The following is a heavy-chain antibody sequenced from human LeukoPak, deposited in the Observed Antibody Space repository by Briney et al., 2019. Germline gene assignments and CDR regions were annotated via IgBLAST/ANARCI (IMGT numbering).Heavy chain of an antibody. CDR2: IWYDGSNK. CDR3: ARDPLSDQGFDY. D-gene: IGHD2-2*01. CDR1: GVTFSIYG. J-gene: IGHJ4*02. V-gene: IGHV3-33*01. Sequence: GGSLSLSCAASGVTFSIYGMYGVPQAPDKGREGVAVIWYDGSNKYYADSVKGRFTISGDNSKNTLYLQMNSLRAEDTAVYYCARDPLSDQGFDYWGQGTLVTVSS.